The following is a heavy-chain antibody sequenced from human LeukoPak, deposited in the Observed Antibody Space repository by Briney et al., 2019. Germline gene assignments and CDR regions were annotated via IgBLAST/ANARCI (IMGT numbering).Heavy chain of an antibody. CDR2: INPSGGST. CDR1: GYTFTSYY. V-gene: IGHV1-46*01. J-gene: IGHJ5*02. D-gene: IGHD3-10*01. Sequence: GASVKVSCKASGYTFTSYYIHWVRQAPGQGLEWMGMINPSGGSTSYAQKFQGRVTMTRDMSTSTVYMELSSLRSEDTAVYYCARVGHGSGSYNWFDPWGQGTLVTVSS. CDR3: ARVGHGSGSYNWFDP.